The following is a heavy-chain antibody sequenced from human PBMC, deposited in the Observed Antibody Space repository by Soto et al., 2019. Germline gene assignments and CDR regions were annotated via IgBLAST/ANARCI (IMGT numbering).Heavy chain of an antibody. Sequence: PGGSLRLSCAASGFTFSSYWMSWVSQAPGKGLEWVANIKQDGSEKYYVDSVKGRFAISRDNAKNSLYLQMNSLRAEDTAVYYCARGDFDWLLPGPIDYWGQGTLVTVSS. CDR1: GFTFSSYW. V-gene: IGHV3-7*05. CDR2: IKQDGSEK. J-gene: IGHJ4*02. D-gene: IGHD3-9*01. CDR3: ARGDFDWLLPGPIDY.